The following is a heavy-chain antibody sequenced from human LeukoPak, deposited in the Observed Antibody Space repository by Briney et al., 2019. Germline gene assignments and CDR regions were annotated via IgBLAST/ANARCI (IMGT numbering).Heavy chain of an antibody. Sequence: GGSLRLSCAASGFTFSGFSMSWVRQSPTKGLEWVANIKQDGSERYHVDSVKGRFTISRDNAKNSLSLQMNNLRVEDTAVYYCARAGSHWHYVYWGQGTVVTVSS. V-gene: IGHV3-7*01. D-gene: IGHD3-10*01. CDR1: GFTFSGFS. CDR3: ARAGSHWHYVY. J-gene: IGHJ4*02. CDR2: IKQDGSER.